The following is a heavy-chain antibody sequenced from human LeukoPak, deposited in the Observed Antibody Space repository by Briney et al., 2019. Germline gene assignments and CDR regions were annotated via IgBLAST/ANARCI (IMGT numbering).Heavy chain of an antibody. CDR2: VYYSGST. Sequence: SETLSLTCTVSGGSISSSSYYWGWIRQPPGKGLEWIGSVYYSGSTYYNPSLKSRATISVDTSKNQFSLKLSSVTAAGTAVYYCARAGLETYYGKSYFDYWGQGTLVTVSS. CDR3: ARAGLETYYGKSYFDY. J-gene: IGHJ4*02. V-gene: IGHV4-39*01. D-gene: IGHD3-10*01. CDR1: GGSISSSSYY.